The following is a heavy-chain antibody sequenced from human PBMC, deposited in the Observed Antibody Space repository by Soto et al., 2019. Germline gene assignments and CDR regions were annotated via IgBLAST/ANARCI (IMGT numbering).Heavy chain of an antibody. Sequence: PGGSLRLSCTASGFTFGDYAMSWVRQAPGKGLEWVGFIRSKAYGGTTEYAASVKGRFTISRDDSKSIAYLQMNRLKTEDTAVYYCNRVLMVYDILYGMDVWGQGTTVTLSS. CDR1: GFTFGDYA. CDR3: NRVLMVYDILYGMDV. D-gene: IGHD2-8*01. J-gene: IGHJ6*02. V-gene: IGHV3-49*04. CDR2: IRSKAYGGTT.